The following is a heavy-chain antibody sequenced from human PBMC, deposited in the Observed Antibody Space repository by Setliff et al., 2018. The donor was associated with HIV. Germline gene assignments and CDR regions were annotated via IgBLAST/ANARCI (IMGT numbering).Heavy chain of an antibody. Sequence: VGSLRLSCAASDFIFSNYEMNWVRQAPGRGLEWISSISSSGTTTVYRDSVKGRFTISRDNAKNSLYLQMNSLRAEDTAVYYCARTKSVTIFGVLHDSGMDVWGQGTTVTVSS. J-gene: IGHJ6*02. V-gene: IGHV3-48*03. CDR3: ARTKSVTIFGVLHDSGMDV. CDR1: DFIFSNYE. CDR2: ISSSGTTT. D-gene: IGHD3-3*01.